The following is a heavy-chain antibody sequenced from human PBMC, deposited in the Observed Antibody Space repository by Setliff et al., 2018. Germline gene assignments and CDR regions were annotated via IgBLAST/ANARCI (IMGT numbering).Heavy chain of an antibody. D-gene: IGHD3-16*02. CDR1: GGSFSDNY. J-gene: IGHJ3*02. CDR3: ARYRCPGGICDGFDI. CDR2: IDHSGST. V-gene: IGHV4-34*01. Sequence: SETLSLTCAVYGGSFSDNYWNWIRPSPGKALEWIEDIDHSGSTNYNPSLKSRVTLLADTSKHQLSLRLSSVAAADTAVDFCARYRCPGGICDGFDIWGQGTMVTVSS.